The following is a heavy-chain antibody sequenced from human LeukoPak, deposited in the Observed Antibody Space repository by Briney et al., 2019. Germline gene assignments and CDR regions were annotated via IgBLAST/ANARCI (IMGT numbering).Heavy chain of an antibody. CDR1: GFTFRSSG. D-gene: IGHD5-24*01. Sequence: PGGSLRLSCTASGFTFRSSGMHWVRQAPGKGLEWVAFIEYDGSNKYYTDSVKGRFTISRDNSKNTLYLQMNSLRAEDTAVYYCAKGGRRWLQFMDYFDYWGQGTLVTVSS. J-gene: IGHJ4*02. V-gene: IGHV3-30*02. CDR2: IEYDGSNK. CDR3: AKGGRRWLQFMDYFDY.